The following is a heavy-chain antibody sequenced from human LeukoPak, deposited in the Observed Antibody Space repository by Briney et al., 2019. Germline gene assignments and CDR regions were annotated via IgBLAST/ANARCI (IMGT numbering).Heavy chain of an antibody. V-gene: IGHV1-3*01. Sequence: GASVTVSCKASGYTFTSYAMHWVRQAPGQRLEWMGWINAGNGNTKYSQKFQGRVTITRDTSASTAYTELSSLRSEDTAVYYCARADGDYVFDYWGQGTLVTVSS. CDR1: GYTFTSYA. J-gene: IGHJ4*02. CDR3: ARADGDYVFDY. CDR2: INAGNGNT. D-gene: IGHD4-17*01.